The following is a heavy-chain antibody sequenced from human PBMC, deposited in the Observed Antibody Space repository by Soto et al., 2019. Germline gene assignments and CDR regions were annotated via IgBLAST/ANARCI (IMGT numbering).Heavy chain of an antibody. Sequence: VQLVQSGAEVKRPGSSVKVSCKAPVGTFSDYNIAWVRQARGQGLEWMGRIIPKLGITNYAHKFQDRVRITADKATSTAYREWTSLRYEDTAVYFCARVEGTRTTNFYHYMDVWGEGTSVTVS. J-gene: IGHJ6*03. V-gene: IGHV1-69*02. CDR3: ARVEGTRTTNFYHYMDV. CDR1: VGTFSDYN. CDR2: IIPKLGIT. D-gene: IGHD2-8*01.